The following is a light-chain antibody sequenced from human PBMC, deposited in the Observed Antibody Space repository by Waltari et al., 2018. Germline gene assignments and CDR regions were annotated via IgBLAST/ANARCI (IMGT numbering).Light chain of an antibody. Sequence: QSVVTQPPSASGTPGQRVTISCSGSSSNIGDNHVYWYQQVPGTAPKLLVHTNNERPSGVPARFTGSKSGTSASLAIYGLRSEYEADYYCASWDDKLNAWVIGGGTRLTVL. CDR1: SSNIGDNH. CDR2: TNN. V-gene: IGLV1-47*01. J-gene: IGLJ3*02. CDR3: ASWDDKLNAWV.